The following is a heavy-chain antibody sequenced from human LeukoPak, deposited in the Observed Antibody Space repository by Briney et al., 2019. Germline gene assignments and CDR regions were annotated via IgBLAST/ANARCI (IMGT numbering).Heavy chain of an antibody. Sequence: SETLSLTCAVSGGPFSGYFWSWIRQSSGKGLEWIGEIHNSGTTNYNPSLNSRVTISEDTSKNQFYLNLSSVTAADTAVYYCAKRFCSATRCFHFDYWGQGTLVTVSS. V-gene: IGHV4-34*01. CDR2: IHNSGTT. D-gene: IGHD2-2*01. CDR1: GGPFSGYF. CDR3: AKRFCSATRCFHFDY. J-gene: IGHJ4*02.